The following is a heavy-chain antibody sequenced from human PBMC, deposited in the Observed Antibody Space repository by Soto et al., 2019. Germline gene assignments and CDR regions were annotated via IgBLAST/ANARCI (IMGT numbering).Heavy chain of an antibody. Sequence: QVQLQQWGAGLLKPSETLSLTCAVYGGSFSGYYWSWIRQPPGKGLEWIGEINHSGSTNYNPSLKRRVTISVDTSKNQFYLKLSSVTAADTAVYYCARGFGAWGQGTMVTVSS. CDR1: GGSFSGYY. CDR3: ARGFGA. V-gene: IGHV4-34*01. D-gene: IGHD3-16*01. CDR2: INHSGST. J-gene: IGHJ3*01.